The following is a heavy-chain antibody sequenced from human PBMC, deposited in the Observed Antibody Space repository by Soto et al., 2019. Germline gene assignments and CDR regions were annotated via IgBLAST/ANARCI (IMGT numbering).Heavy chain of an antibody. CDR2: IKQDGTEK. D-gene: IGHD5-12*01. CDR1: GFSFRSYW. Sequence: EVQLVESGGGLVQPGGSLRLSCAASGFSFRSYWMSWVRQAPGKGLEWVANIKQDGTEKYYVDSVKGRFTISRDNAKNLLYLQMNSLRADDTAVYYCARGNGYNYLYWGQGTLVTVSS. CDR3: ARGNGYNYLY. V-gene: IGHV3-7*03. J-gene: IGHJ4*02.